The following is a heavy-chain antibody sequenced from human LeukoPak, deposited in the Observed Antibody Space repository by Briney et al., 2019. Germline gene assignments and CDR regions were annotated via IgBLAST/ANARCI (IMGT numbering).Heavy chain of an antibody. J-gene: IGHJ5*02. CDR2: IYHTGST. D-gene: IGHD1-7*01. Sequence: PSETLSLTCTVSGVSFSNHYWSWLRQPPGKGLEWIGYIYHTGSTNYNPSLKSRVTISVDTSKNQFSLKLSSVTAADTAVYCCARGNYVDWFDPWGQGTQVTVSS. CDR3: ARGNYVDWFDP. V-gene: IGHV4-59*11. CDR1: GVSFSNHY.